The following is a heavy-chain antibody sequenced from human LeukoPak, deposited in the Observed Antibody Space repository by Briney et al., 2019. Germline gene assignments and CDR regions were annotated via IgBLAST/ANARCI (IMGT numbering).Heavy chain of an antibody. J-gene: IGHJ4*02. V-gene: IGHV1-18*01. Sequence: ASVKVSCKASGYTFTTYGISWVRQAPGQGLEWMGGIDDYNGNTKYAPKLQGRVTMTTDTSTSTAYMELRSLRSDDTAVYYCARTRYSSASGAGYWRQGTLVTVSS. CDR2: IDDYNGNT. CDR1: GYTFTTYG. CDR3: ARTRYSSASGAGY. D-gene: IGHD6-19*01.